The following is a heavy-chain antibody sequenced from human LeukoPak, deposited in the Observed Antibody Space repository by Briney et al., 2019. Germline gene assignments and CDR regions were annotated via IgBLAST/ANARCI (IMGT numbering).Heavy chain of an antibody. Sequence: GGSLRLSCAASGFTFSSYAMSWVRHAPGKGLEWVSAISGSGGSTYYADSVKGRFTISRDNSKNTLYLQMNSLRAEDTAVYYCAKHLKGIAAAGKLSDYWGQGTLVTVSS. CDR3: AKHLKGIAAAGKLSDY. D-gene: IGHD6-13*01. CDR1: GFTFSSYA. V-gene: IGHV3-23*01. CDR2: ISGSGGST. J-gene: IGHJ4*02.